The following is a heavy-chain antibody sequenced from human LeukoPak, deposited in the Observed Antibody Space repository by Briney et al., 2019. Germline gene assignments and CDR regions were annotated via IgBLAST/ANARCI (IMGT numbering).Heavy chain of an antibody. Sequence: PGGCLRLSCAASGFTLSKAWMSWVRQAPGKGLEWVGRIRTKTDGGTTEYAAPVKGRFTISRDDSKDTLYLQMNSLKTEDTAVYYCTTVDYGDLTPAASSDYWGQGTLVTVSS. CDR2: IRTKTDGGTT. CDR3: TTVDYGDLTPAASSDY. CDR1: GFTLSKAW. D-gene: IGHD4-17*01. V-gene: IGHV3-15*01. J-gene: IGHJ4*02.